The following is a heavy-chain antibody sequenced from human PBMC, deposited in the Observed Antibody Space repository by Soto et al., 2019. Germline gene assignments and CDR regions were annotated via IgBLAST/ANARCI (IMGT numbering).Heavy chain of an antibody. J-gene: IGHJ6*02. D-gene: IGHD6-19*01. Sequence: GGSLRLSCAASGFTFSSYWMSWVRQAPGKGLEWVANIKQDGSGKYYVDSVKGRFTISRDNAKNSLYLQMNSLRAEDTAVYYCARSRIAVAGPDYYYGMDVWGQGTTVTVSS. CDR3: ARSRIAVAGPDYYYGMDV. CDR2: IKQDGSGK. CDR1: GFTFSSYW. V-gene: IGHV3-7*05.